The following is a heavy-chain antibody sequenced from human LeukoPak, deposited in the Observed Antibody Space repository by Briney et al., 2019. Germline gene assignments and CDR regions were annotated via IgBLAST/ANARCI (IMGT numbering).Heavy chain of an antibody. V-gene: IGHV3-23*01. CDR3: AKDPPCSGGTCYSYFES. J-gene: IGHJ4*02. D-gene: IGHD2-15*01. CDR2: ISGSGGST. Sequence: PGGSLRLSCAASGFTFSSYAVSWVRQAPGKGLEWVSAISGSGGSTYYADAVKGRFTISRDNSINTLYLQMNNLRDEDTAVYYCAKDPPCSGGTCYSYFESWGQGTLVTVSS. CDR1: GFTFSSYA.